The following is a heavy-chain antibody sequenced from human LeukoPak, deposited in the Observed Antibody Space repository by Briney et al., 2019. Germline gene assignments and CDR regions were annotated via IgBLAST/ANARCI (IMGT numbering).Heavy chain of an antibody. CDR1: GYTFSNYD. CDR3: AREGDDYVWGSSRSDWFDA. D-gene: IGHD3-16*02. J-gene: IGHJ5*02. V-gene: IGHV1-8*01. CDR2: MSPSSGKA. Sequence: GASVKLSCTASGYTFSNYDIIWVRQATGQGPEWVGCMSPSSGKAGYGQKFQGRVTMTRNTSRNTAYMELSSLRSDDTAVYYCAREGDDYVWGSSRSDWFDAWGQGTLVTVSS.